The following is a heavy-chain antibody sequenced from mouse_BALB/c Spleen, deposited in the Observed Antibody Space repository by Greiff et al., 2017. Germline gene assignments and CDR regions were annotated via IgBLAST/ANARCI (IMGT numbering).Heavy chain of an antibody. V-gene: IGHV1-9*01. J-gene: IGHJ4*01. D-gene: IGHD1-1*01. CDR1: GYTFSSYW. CDR3: ARHYYGSSYVNYYAMDY. Sequence: QVQLQQSGAELMKPGASVKISCKATGYTFSSYWIEWVKQRPGHGLEWIGEILPGSGSTNYNEKFKGKATFTADTSSNTAYMQLSSLTSEDSAVYYCARHYYGSSYVNYYAMDYWGQGTSVTVSS. CDR2: ILPGSGST.